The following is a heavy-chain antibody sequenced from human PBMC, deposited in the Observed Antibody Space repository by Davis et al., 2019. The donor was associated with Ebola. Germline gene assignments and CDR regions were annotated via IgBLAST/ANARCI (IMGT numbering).Heavy chain of an antibody. CDR2: IIPIFGTA. CDR3: ARDRYNWNDFDY. V-gene: IGHV1-69*06. CDR1: GGTFSSYA. Sequence: AASVKVSCKASGGTFSSYAISWVRQAPGQGLEWMGGIIPIFGTANYAQKFQGRVTITADKSTSTAYMELSSLRSEDTAVYYCARDRYNWNDFDYWGQGTLVTVSS. J-gene: IGHJ4*02. D-gene: IGHD1-20*01.